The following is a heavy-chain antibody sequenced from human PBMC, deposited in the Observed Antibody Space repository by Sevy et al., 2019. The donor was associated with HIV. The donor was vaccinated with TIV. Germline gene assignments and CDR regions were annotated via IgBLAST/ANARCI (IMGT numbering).Heavy chain of an antibody. CDR3: TRDAGYSTGWYPSDY. D-gene: IGHD6-19*01. Sequence: GGSLRLSCAASGFSVSTHAMHWVRQAPGKGLEWVALISYDGISKYYADSVKGRLTISRDNSKNTLYLQMSSLRPDDTAVYYCTRDAGYSTGWYPSDYWGQGTLVTVSS. CDR1: GFSVSTHA. J-gene: IGHJ4*02. V-gene: IGHV3-30-3*01. CDR2: ISYDGISK.